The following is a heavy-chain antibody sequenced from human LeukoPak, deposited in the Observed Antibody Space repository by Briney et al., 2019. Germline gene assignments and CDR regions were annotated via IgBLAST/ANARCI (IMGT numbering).Heavy chain of an antibody. Sequence: SETLSLTCTVSGGSISSGGYYWRWIRQHRGRGLEWIGYIYYSGSTYYNPSHKSRVTISVDTSKTQFSLKLSSVTAADTAVYYCARKYSSSPLGFDPWGQGTLVTVSS. CDR2: IYYSGST. CDR3: ARKYSSSPLGFDP. CDR1: GGSISSGGYY. J-gene: IGHJ5*02. D-gene: IGHD6-6*01. V-gene: IGHV4-31*03.